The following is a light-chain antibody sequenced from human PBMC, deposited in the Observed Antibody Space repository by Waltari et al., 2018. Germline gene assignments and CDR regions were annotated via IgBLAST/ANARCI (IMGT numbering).Light chain of an antibody. Sequence: DIQMIQSPSSMYASVGDRVTINCRASEEIKNFVAWFQQKPGKAPKTLMYVASNLQRGVPSRFSGSGSGTDFTLTINGLQPEDFATYYCQQYKTFPWTFGHGTKVEVK. CDR3: QQYKTFPWT. J-gene: IGKJ1*01. CDR1: EEIKNF. V-gene: IGKV1-16*01. CDR2: VAS.